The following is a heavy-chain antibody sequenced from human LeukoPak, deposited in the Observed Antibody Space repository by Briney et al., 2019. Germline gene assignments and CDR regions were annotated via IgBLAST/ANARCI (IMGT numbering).Heavy chain of an antibody. CDR1: GFTLRTYG. Sequence: GGSLRLSCAASGFTLRTYGMHWVRQAPGKGLEWVAFIRNDESNKYYADPVKGRFTISRDNSKNTLYLQMNSLRAEDTAVYFCAKVIGGSSAWYARGFDYWGQGTLVTVSS. V-gene: IGHV3-30*02. J-gene: IGHJ4*02. CDR2: IRNDESNK. CDR3: AKVIGGSSAWYARGFDY. D-gene: IGHD2-15*01.